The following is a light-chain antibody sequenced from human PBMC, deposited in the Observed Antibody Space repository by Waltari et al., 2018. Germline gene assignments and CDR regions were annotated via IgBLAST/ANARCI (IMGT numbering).Light chain of an antibody. CDR1: QSVSSY. Sequence: EIVLTQSPATLSLSPGERAPLSCRASQSVSSYLAWYQQKPGQAPRLLNYDASNRATGIPARFSGSGSGTDFTLTISSLEPEDFAVYYCQQRSNWPRFTFGPGTKVDIK. J-gene: IGKJ3*01. CDR2: DAS. CDR3: QQRSNWPRFT. V-gene: IGKV3-11*01.